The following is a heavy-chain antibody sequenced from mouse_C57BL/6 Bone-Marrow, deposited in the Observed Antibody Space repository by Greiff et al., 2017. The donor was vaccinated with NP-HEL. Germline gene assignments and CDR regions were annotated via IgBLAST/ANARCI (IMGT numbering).Heavy chain of an antibody. CDR3: AREGVITGVVGPFAY. J-gene: IGHJ3*01. D-gene: IGHD1-1*01. Sequence: QVQLQQPGAELVMPGASVKLSCKASGYTFTSYWMHWVKQRPGQGLEWIGEIDPSDSYTNYTQKFKGKSTLTVDKSSSTAYMQLSSLTSEDSAVYYCAREGVITGVVGPFAYWGQGTLVTVSA. V-gene: IGHV1-69*01. CDR1: GYTFTSYW. CDR2: IDPSDSYT.